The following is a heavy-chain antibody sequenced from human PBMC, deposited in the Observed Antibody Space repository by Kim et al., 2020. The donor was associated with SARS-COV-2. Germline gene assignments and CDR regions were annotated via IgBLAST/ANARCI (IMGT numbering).Heavy chain of an antibody. CDR3: ARGGDPYYYYGMGV. D-gene: IGHD7-27*01. Sequence: NHVKGRFTITRHNSKNTLYLQMGSLRAEDMAVYYCARGGDPYYYYGMGVWGQGTTVTVSS. V-gene: IGHV3-64*01. J-gene: IGHJ6*02.